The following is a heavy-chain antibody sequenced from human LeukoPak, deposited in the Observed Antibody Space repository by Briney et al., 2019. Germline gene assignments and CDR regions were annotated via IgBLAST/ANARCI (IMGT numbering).Heavy chain of an antibody. J-gene: IGHJ5*02. CDR1: GGSISSSSYY. D-gene: IGHD3-3*01. CDR2: IYYSGST. V-gene: IGHV4-39*01. Sequence: PSETLSLTCTGSGGSISSSSYYWGWIRQPPGKGLEWIGSIYYSGSTYYNPSLKSRVTISVDTSKNQFSLKLSSVTAADTAVYYCARLVVGVVSNWFDPWGQGTLVTVSS. CDR3: ARLVVGVVSNWFDP.